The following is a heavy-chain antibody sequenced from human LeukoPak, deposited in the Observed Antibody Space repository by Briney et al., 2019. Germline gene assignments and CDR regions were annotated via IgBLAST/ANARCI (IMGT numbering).Heavy chain of an antibody. CDR3: AGIRFNTYYFDY. CDR2: ISYDGSNK. Sequence: GGSLRLSCAASGFTFSSYGMHWVRQAPGKGLEWVAVISYDGSNKYYADSVKGRFTISRDNAKNSLYLQMNSLRAEDTAVYYCAGIRFNTYYFDYWGQGTLVTVSS. D-gene: IGHD3-3*01. V-gene: IGHV3-30*03. J-gene: IGHJ4*02. CDR1: GFTFSSYG.